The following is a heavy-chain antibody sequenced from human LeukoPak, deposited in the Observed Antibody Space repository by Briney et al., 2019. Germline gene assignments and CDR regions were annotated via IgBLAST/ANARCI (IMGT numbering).Heavy chain of an antibody. J-gene: IGHJ5*02. V-gene: IGHV4-34*01. D-gene: IGHD4-17*01. CDR3: ARGSTTVTVGWGTTNWFDP. CDR1: GGSFSGYY. Sequence: PSETLSLTCAVYGGSFSGYYWSWIRQPPGKGLEWIGEINHSGSTNYNPSLKSRVTISVDTSKNQFSLKLSSVTAADTAVYYCARGSTTVTVGWGTTNWFDPWGQGTLVTVSS. CDR2: INHSGST.